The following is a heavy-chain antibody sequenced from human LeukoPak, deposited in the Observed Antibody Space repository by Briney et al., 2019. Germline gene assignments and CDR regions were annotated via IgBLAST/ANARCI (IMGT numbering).Heavy chain of an antibody. Sequence: SVKVSCKASGFTFTSSAVQWVRQARGQRLEWIGWIVVGSGNTNYAQKFQERVTITRDMSTSTAYMELSSLRSEDTAVYYCAADPSPAYSYGLSDWGQGTLVTVSS. CDR3: AADPSPAYSYGLSD. CDR1: GFTFTSSA. J-gene: IGHJ4*02. CDR2: IVVGSGNT. D-gene: IGHD5-18*01. V-gene: IGHV1-58*01.